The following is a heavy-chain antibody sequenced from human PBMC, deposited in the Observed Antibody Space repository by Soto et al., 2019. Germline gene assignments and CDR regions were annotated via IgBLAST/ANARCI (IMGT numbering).Heavy chain of an antibody. J-gene: IGHJ4*02. CDR1: GGTFSNYV. Sequence: SVKVSCKASGGTFSNYVVNWVRQAPGQGLEWMGRIIPTSGAANYAQKFQGRVTITADKSTSTSYMELSSLRSEDTAVYYCARDMTRTVVPYFDFWGQGTLVTVSS. V-gene: IGHV1-69*06. D-gene: IGHD1-7*01. CDR2: IIPTSGAA. CDR3: ARDMTRTVVPYFDF.